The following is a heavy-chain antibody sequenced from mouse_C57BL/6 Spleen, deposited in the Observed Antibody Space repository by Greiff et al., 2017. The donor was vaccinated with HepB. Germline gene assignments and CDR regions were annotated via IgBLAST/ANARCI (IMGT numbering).Heavy chain of an antibody. Sequence: QVQLKESGPELVKPGDSVKISCKASGYAFSSSWMNWVKQRPGKGLEWIGRIYPGDGDTNYNGKFKGKDTLTADKSSSTAYMQLSSLTSEDSAVYFCARSGITTVVARNWYFDVWGTGTTVTVSS. CDR2: IYPGDGDT. CDR1: GYAFSSSW. V-gene: IGHV1-82*01. D-gene: IGHD1-1*01. J-gene: IGHJ1*03. CDR3: ARSGITTVVARNWYFDV.